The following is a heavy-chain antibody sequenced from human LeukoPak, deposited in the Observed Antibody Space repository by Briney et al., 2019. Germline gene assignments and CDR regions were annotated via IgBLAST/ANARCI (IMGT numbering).Heavy chain of an antibody. D-gene: IGHD6-19*01. J-gene: IGHJ5*02. CDR1: GFTFSSYD. Sequence: GGSLRLSCAVSGFTFSSYDMTWVRQAPGRGLEWVSSIRPSGDNTYYGDSVKGRFTISRDNSKNTVYLQMNNMRVDDTVVYYCARVAGWHWFDPWGQGTLVTVSS. CDR3: ARVAGWHWFDP. CDR2: IRPSGDNT. V-gene: IGHV3-23*01.